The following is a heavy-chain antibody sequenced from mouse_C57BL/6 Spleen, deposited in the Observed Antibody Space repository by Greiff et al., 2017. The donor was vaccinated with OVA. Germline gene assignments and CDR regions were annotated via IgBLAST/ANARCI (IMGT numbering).Heavy chain of an antibody. CDR2: ISSGSSTI. V-gene: IGHV5-17*01. D-gene: IGHD2-4*01. CDR1: GFTFRDYG. Sequence: EVKLVESGGGLVKPGGSLKLSCAASGFTFRDYGMHWVRQAPEKGLEWVAYISSGSSTIYSADTVKGRFTISRANAKNTLFLQMTSLRSEVTAMYYCASMITTPYYFDYWGQGTTLTVSS. CDR3: ASMITTPYYFDY. J-gene: IGHJ2*01.